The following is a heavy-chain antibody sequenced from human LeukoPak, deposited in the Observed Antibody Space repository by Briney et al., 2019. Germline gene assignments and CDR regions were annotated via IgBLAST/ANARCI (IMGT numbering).Heavy chain of an antibody. CDR2: INHSGST. V-gene: IGHV4-34*01. J-gene: IGHJ4*02. CDR3: ARAPEYYYDSSGYWGKYFDY. Sequence: SETLSLTCAVYGGSFSGYYWSWIRQPPGKGLEWIGEINHSGSTNYNPSLKSRVTISVDTSKNQFSLKLSSVTAADTAVYYCARAPEYYYDSSGYWGKYFDYWGQGTLVTVSS. D-gene: IGHD3-22*01. CDR1: GGSFSGYY.